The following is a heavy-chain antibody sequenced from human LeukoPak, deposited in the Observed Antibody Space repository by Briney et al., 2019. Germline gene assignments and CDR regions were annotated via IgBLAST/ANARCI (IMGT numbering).Heavy chain of an antibody. CDR3: ARAHHYYDSSGGYAFDI. Sequence: ASVKVSCKASGYTFTSYDIKWVRQATGQGLEWMGWMNPNSGNTGYAQKFQGRVTITRNTSISTAYMELSSLRSEDTAVYYCARAHHYYDSSGGYAFDIWGQGTMVTVSS. J-gene: IGHJ3*02. D-gene: IGHD3-22*01. CDR2: MNPNSGNT. CDR1: GYTFTSYD. V-gene: IGHV1-8*03.